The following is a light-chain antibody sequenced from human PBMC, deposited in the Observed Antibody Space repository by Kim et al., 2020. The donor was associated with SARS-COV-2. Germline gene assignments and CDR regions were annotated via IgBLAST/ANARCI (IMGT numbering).Light chain of an antibody. CDR1: QSVSSS. J-gene: IGKJ4*01. CDR2: GAS. V-gene: IGKV3-15*01. Sequence: EIVMTQSPATLSVSPGERATLSCRASQSVSSSLAWYQKKPGQAPILLIYGASTRATGVPATFSGSGSGTEFTLTISSLQSEDFAVYYCHQYYYWPLTFGGGTKVDIK. CDR3: HQYYYWPLT.